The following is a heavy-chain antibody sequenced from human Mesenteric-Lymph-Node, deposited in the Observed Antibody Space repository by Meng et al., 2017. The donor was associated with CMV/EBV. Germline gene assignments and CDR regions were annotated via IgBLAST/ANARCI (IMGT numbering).Heavy chain of an antibody. V-gene: IGHV1-2*02. J-gene: IGHJ3*02. CDR3: ARVGGSYYLGLHAFDI. Sequence: ASVKVSCKASGYTFTGYYIHWVRQAPGQGLECMGWINPNSGGTNYAQKFQGRVTMTRDTSISTAYMELSRLRSDDTAVYYCARVGGSYYLGLHAFDIWGQGTMVTVSS. CDR1: GYTFTGYY. CDR2: INPNSGGT. D-gene: IGHD1-26*01.